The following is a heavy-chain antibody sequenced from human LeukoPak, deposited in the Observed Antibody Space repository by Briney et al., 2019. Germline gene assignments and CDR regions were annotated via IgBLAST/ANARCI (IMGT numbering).Heavy chain of an antibody. Sequence: SETLSLTCTVSGGSISSGGYYWSWIRQHPGKGLEWIGYIYYSGSTYCNPSLKSRVTISVDTSKNQFSLKLSSVTAADTAVYYCARDRVWFGELYYFDYWGQGTLVTVSS. CDR3: ARDRVWFGELYYFDY. CDR2: IYYSGST. CDR1: GGSISSGGYY. D-gene: IGHD3-10*01. J-gene: IGHJ4*02. V-gene: IGHV4-31*03.